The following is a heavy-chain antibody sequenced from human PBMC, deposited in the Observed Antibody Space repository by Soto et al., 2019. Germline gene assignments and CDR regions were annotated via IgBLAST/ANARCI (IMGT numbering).Heavy chain of an antibody. Sequence: SETLSLTCTVSGGSISSYYWSWIRQPPGKGLEWIGYIYYSGSTNYNPSLKSRVTISVDTSKNQFSLKLSSVTAADTAVYYCASIAVAGRWFDPWGQGTLVTVS. J-gene: IGHJ5*02. D-gene: IGHD6-19*01. CDR1: GGSISSYY. CDR2: IYYSGST. V-gene: IGHV4-59*01. CDR3: ASIAVAGRWFDP.